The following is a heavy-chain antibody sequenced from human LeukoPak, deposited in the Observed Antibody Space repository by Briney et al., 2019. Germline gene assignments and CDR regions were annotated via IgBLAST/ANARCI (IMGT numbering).Heavy chain of an antibody. J-gene: IGHJ4*02. D-gene: IGHD3-10*01. CDR3: AKDHFGDHYFDY. Sequence: GGSLRLSCAASGFTFSSYWMNWARQAPGKGLEWVSTIGGSGGVTYYADSVKGRFTISRDNSRSALYLQMNSLRAEDTAIYYCAKDHFGDHYFDYWGQGTLVTASS. V-gene: IGHV3-23*01. CDR2: IGGSGGVT. CDR1: GFTFSSYW.